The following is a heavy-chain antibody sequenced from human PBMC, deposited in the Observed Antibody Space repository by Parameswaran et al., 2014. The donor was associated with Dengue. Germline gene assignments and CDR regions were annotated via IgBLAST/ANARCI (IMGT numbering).Heavy chain of an antibody. V-gene: IGHV1-46*01. CDR2: INPSDGRT. J-gene: IGHJ6*02. D-gene: IGHD5-12*01. Sequence: WVRQAPGQGLEWMGMINPSDGRTSYAQKFQGRVTVTRDTSTSTVYMQLSSLRSEDTAVYFCARVDYPYHSYGVDVWGQGTTVTVSS. CDR3: ARVDYPYHSYGVDV.